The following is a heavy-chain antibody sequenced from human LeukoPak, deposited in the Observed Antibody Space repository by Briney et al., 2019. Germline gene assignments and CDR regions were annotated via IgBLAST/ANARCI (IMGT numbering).Heavy chain of an antibody. CDR1: GFPFTETW. V-gene: IGHV3-30*02. J-gene: IGHJ4*02. Sequence: GGSLRLSCATSGFPFTETWMHWVRQAPGKGLEWVAFIRYDGSNKYYADSVKGRFTISRDNSKNTLYLQMNSLRAEDTAVYYCAKADSGYSGYEDYWGQGTLVTVSS. D-gene: IGHD5-12*01. CDR3: AKADSGYSGYEDY. CDR2: IRYDGSNK.